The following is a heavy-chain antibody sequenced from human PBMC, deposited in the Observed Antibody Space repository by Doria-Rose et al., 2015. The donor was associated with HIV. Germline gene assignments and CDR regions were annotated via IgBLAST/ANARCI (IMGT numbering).Heavy chain of an antibody. CDR1: GVSLSSPGMG. D-gene: IGHD6-13*01. CDR2: IFSDDAR. V-gene: IGHV2-26*01. J-gene: IGHJ4*02. Sequence: QITLKESGPVLVKPTETLTLTCTVSGVSLSSPGMGVSWIRQPPGKALEWLANIFSDDARSYNTSVKSRLTISRGTSKSQVVLTMTDMDPVDTATYYCARIKSSRWYHKYYFDFWGQGTLVIVSA. CDR3: ARIKSSRWYHKYYFDF.